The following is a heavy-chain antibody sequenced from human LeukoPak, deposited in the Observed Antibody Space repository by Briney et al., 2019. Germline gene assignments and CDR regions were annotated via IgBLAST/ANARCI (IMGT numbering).Heavy chain of an antibody. CDR3: ARRGEGGTYQSLDY. J-gene: IGHJ4*02. D-gene: IGHD1-26*01. V-gene: IGHV5-51*01. Sequence: PGESLKISCKGSEYTFDIYWIGWVRQIPGKGLEWMGIIYPADSDTRYSPSFQGQVTISVDKSINTAYLQWSSLKASDTAMYYCARRGEGGTYQSLDYWGQGTLVTVSS. CDR2: IYPADSDT. CDR1: EYTFDIYW.